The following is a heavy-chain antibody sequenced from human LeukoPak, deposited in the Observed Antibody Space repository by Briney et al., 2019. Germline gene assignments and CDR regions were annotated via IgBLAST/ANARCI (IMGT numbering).Heavy chain of an antibody. Sequence: GGSLRLSCAASGLTFSSDGMSWVRQAPGKGLEWVAVISGCGGTTYYADSVKGRFTISRDNSKKTLYLQMSSLGADDTAVYFCAKSIEGVVRGTYYYYSYMDVWGKGTTVTVSS. D-gene: IGHD3-3*01. CDR1: GLTFSSDG. CDR2: ISGCGGTT. J-gene: IGHJ6*03. CDR3: AKSIEGVVRGTYYYYSYMDV. V-gene: IGHV3-23*01.